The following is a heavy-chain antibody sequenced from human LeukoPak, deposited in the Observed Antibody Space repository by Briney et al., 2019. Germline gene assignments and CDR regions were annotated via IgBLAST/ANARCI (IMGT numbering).Heavy chain of an antibody. J-gene: IGHJ4*02. CDR3: ARHSGYHSTMYLDY. CDR1: GFTFTNYD. D-gene: IGHD3-22*01. Sequence: ASVKVSCKATGFTFTNYDINWVRQATGQGLEWMGWMNPINGNTGYAQKFQGRVTMTRDTSISTVYMGLSSLRSEDTAVYYCARHSGYHSTMYLDYWGQGTLVTVSS. CDR2: MNPINGNT. V-gene: IGHV1-8*01.